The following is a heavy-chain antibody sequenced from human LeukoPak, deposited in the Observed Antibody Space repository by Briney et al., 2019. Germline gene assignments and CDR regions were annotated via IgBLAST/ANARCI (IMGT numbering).Heavy chain of an antibody. CDR2: INPNSGGT. Sequence: ASVKVSCKASGYTFTGYYMHWVRQAPGQGLEWMGWINPNSGGTNYAQKFQGRVTMTRDTSISTAYMELSRLRSDDTAAYYCASGRGYSYGYAFDYWGQGTLVTVSS. V-gene: IGHV1-2*02. J-gene: IGHJ4*02. D-gene: IGHD5-18*01. CDR1: GYTFTGYY. CDR3: ASGRGYSYGYAFDY.